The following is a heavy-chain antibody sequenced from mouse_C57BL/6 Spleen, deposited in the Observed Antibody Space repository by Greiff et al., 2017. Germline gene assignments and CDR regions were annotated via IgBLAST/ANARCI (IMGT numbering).Heavy chain of an antibody. CDR3: RPHYGNYEGYAMEY. CDR1: GYTFTDYE. CDR2: IDPETGGT. V-gene: IGHV1-15*01. Sequence: QVQLQQSGAELVRPGASVTLSCKASGYTFTDYEMHWVKQTPVHGLEWIGAIDPETGGTAYNQKFKGKAILTADKSSSTAYMELRSLPSEDSAVYYCRPHYGNYEGYAMEYWGQGTSVTVSS. J-gene: IGHJ4*01. D-gene: IGHD2-1*01.